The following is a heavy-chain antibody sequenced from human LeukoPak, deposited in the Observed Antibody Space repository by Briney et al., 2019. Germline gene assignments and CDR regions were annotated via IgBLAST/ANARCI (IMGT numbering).Heavy chain of an antibody. CDR1: GGTFSSYA. CDR2: VIPIFGTA. CDR3: ARVNARYDSSGGYFDY. D-gene: IGHD3-22*01. V-gene: IGHV1-69*05. J-gene: IGHJ4*02. Sequence: SVKVSCKASGGTFSSYAISWARHAPGQGLDWMGGVIPIFGTANYAQKFQGRVTITTDESTSTAYMELSSLRSEDTAVYYCARVNARYDSSGGYFDYWGQGTLVTVSS.